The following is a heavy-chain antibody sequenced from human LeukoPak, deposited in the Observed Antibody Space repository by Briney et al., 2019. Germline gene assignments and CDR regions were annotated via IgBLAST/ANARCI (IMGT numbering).Heavy chain of an antibody. CDR3: ARDPNYYDILTGSQYYFDY. Sequence: GGSLRLSCAASGFTFSSYAMHWARQAPGKGLEWVAVISYDGSNKYYADSVKGRFTISRDNSKNTLYLQMNSLRAEDTAVYYCARDPNYYDILTGSQYYFDYWGQGTLVTVSS. D-gene: IGHD3-9*01. CDR1: GFTFSSYA. CDR2: ISYDGSNK. V-gene: IGHV3-30*04. J-gene: IGHJ4*02.